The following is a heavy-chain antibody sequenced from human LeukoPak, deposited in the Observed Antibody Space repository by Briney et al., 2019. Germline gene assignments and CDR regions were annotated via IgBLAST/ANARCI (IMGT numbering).Heavy chain of an antibody. D-gene: IGHD1-1*01. CDR1: GGSISSYY. V-gene: IGHV4-59*01. J-gene: IGHJ3*02. Sequence: SETLSLTCTVSGGSISSYYWSWIRQPPGKGLERIGYIYYSGSTNYNPSLKSRVTISVDTSKNQFSLKLSSVTAADTAVYYCARVRGYGAFDIWGQGTMVTVSS. CDR3: ARVRGYGAFDI. CDR2: IYYSGST.